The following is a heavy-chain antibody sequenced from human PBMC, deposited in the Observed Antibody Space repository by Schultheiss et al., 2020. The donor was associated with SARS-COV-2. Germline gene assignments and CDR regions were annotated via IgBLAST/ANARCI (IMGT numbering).Heavy chain of an antibody. CDR3: ARASGKDIVVVPAATAFDY. J-gene: IGHJ4*02. D-gene: IGHD2-2*01. CDR2: IYYSGST. V-gene: IGHV4-39*01. Sequence: SETLSLTCTVSGGSISSSSYYWGWIRQPPGKGLEWIGSIYYSGSTYYNPSLKSRVTISVDTSKNQFSLKLSSVTAADTAVYYCARASGKDIVVVPAATAFDYWGQGTPVTVSS. CDR1: GGSISSSSYY.